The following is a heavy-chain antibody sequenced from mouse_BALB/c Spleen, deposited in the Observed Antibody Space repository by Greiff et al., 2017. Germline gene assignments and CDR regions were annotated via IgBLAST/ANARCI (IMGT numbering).Heavy chain of an antibody. CDR2: IDPANGNT. V-gene: IGHV14-3*02. CDR3: APIFFDV. Sequence: EVKLMESGAELVKPGASVKLSCTASGFNIKDTYMHWVKQRPEQGLEWIGRIDPANGNTKYDPKFQGKATITADTSSNTAYLQLSSLTSEDTAVYYCAPIFFDVWGAGTTVTVSS. CDR1: GFNIKDTY. J-gene: IGHJ1*01.